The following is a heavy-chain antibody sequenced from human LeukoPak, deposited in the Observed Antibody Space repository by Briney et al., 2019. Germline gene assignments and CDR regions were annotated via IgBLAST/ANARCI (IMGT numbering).Heavy chain of an antibody. Sequence: PGGSLRLSCRASGFNFRSYAMSWIRQAPGKGLEWVAIICDNGRTTYYSDSVKGRFTISRDNSTNTLYLQMNRLTADDTAVYYCAKKPLTAPGIAYFGPWSHGTLVTPSP. J-gene: IGHJ5*02. CDR1: GFNFRSYA. D-gene: IGHD1-14*01. CDR2: ICDNGRTT. V-gene: IGHV3-23*01. CDR3: AKKPLTAPGIAYFGP.